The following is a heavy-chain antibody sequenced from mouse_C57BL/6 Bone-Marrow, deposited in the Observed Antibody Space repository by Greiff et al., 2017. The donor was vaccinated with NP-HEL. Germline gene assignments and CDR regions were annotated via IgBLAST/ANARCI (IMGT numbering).Heavy chain of an antibody. V-gene: IGHV5-15*01. J-gene: IGHJ3*01. CDR3: AIYGSSSFAY. D-gene: IGHD1-1*01. Sequence: EVKLVESGGGLVQPGGSLKLSCAASGFTFSDYGMAWVRQAPRTGPEWVAFISNLAYSLYSAGTVTGRFTISRENAKNTLYLDMSTLRSEDTAMYYCAIYGSSSFAYWGQGTLVTVSA. CDR1: GFTFSDYG. CDR2: ISNLAYSL.